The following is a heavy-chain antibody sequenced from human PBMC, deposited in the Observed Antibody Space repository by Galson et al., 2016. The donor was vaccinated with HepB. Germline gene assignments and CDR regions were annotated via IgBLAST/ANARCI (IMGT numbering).Heavy chain of an antibody. CDR2: ISYDGDTK. CDR3: ASDPWQWQRGYNYGFEY. J-gene: IGHJ4*02. CDR1: GFTFSTYG. D-gene: IGHD5-18*01. Sequence: SLRLSCAASGFTFSTYGMHWVRQAPGKGLEWVAVISYDGDTKYHADSVKGRFTISRDNSKNTLYLQMHRLRFEDTAVYYCASDPWQWQRGYNYGFEYWGQGTLVSVSS. V-gene: IGHV3-30*03.